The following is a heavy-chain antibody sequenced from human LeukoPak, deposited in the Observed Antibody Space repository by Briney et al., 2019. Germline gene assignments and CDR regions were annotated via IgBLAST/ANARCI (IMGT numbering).Heavy chain of an antibody. CDR3: ARSRIAVALDAFDI. V-gene: IGHV1-18*01. D-gene: IGHD6-19*01. Sequence: AASVKVSCKASGYTFTSYGISWVRQAPGQGLEWMGWISAYNGSTNYAQKLQGRVTMTTDTSTSTAYMELRSLRSDDTAVYYCARSRIAVALDAFDIWGQGTMVTVSS. J-gene: IGHJ3*02. CDR1: GYTFTSYG. CDR2: ISAYNGST.